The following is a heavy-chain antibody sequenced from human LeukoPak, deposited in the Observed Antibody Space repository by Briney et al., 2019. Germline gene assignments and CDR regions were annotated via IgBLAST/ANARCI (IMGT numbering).Heavy chain of an antibody. CDR1: GYSFTNSW. D-gene: IGHD2-15*01. V-gene: IGHV5-51*01. CDR2: NYPGDSDT. J-gene: IGHJ5*02. CDR3: ARLLRHCSGGSCYFSWFDP. Sequence: GESLKISCKASGYSFTNSWIGWVRQMPGKGLEWMGINYPGDSDTTYGPSFQGQVTISADKSISTAYLQWSSLKASDPAMYYCARLLRHCSGGSCYFSWFDPWGQGTLVTVSS.